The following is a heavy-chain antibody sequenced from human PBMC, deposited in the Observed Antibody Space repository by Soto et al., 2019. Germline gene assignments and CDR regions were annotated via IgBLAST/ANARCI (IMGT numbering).Heavy chain of an antibody. J-gene: IGHJ4*02. CDR1: GFTFSGSA. CDR2: IRSNANSYAT. Sequence: EVQLVESGGGLVQPGGSLKLSCAASGFTFSGSAMHWVRQASGKGLEWVGRIRSNANSYATAYAASVKGRFTISRDDSKNTAYLQMNSLKTEDTAVYYCTRPSLGEMATINDYWGQGTLVTVSS. CDR3: TRPSLGEMATINDY. D-gene: IGHD5-12*01. V-gene: IGHV3-73*02.